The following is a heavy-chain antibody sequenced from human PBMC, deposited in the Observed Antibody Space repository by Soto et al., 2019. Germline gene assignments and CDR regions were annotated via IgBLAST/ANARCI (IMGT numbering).Heavy chain of an antibody. Sequence: SETLSLTCAVYGGSFTGYYWTWIRQTPGKGLEWIGEINYRGSTYYNPSLESRITMAADTSKNQFSLKLSSVTAADTAVYFCVRGQPHRITIFDLFIRSYGYGMYFWGQGTTVTVSS. J-gene: IGHJ6*02. CDR1: GGSFTGYY. V-gene: IGHV4-34*01. CDR2: INYRGST. CDR3: VRGQPHRITIFDLFIRSYGYGMYF. D-gene: IGHD3-3*01.